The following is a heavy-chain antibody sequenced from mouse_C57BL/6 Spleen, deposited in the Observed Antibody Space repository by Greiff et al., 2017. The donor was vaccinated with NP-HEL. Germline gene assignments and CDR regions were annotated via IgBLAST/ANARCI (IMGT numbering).Heavy chain of an antibody. V-gene: IGHV1-26*01. CDR3: ARCPLITTVVALYYYAMDY. CDR2: INPNNGGT. J-gene: IGHJ4*01. Sequence: EVQLQQSGPELVKPGASVKISCKASGYTFTDYYMNWVKQSHGKSLEWIGDINPNNGGTSYNQKFKGKATLTVDKSSSTAYMELRSLTSEDSAVYYCARCPLITTVVALYYYAMDYWGQGTSVTVSS. CDR1: GYTFTDYY. D-gene: IGHD1-1*01.